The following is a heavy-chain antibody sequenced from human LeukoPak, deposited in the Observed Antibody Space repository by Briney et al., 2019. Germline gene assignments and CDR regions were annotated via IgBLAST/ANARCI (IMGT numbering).Heavy chain of an antibody. D-gene: IGHD3-10*02. V-gene: IGHV4-61*02. J-gene: IGHJ4*02. Sequence: PSETLSLTCTVSGGSISSGSYYWSWIRQPAGKGLEWIGRIYTSGSTNYNPSLKSRVTISVDTSKNQFSLKLSSVTAADTAVYYCARESDVRGVPTSPIDYWGQGTLVTVSS. CDR3: ARESDVRGVPTSPIDY. CDR1: GGSISSGSYY. CDR2: IYTSGST.